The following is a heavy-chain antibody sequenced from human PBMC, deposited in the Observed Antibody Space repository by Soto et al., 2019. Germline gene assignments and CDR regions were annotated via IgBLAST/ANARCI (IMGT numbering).Heavy chain of an antibody. CDR1: GYSFTRYG. J-gene: IGHJ6*02. Sequence: QVQLVQSGNEVKKPGASVNVSCKASGYSFTRYGISWVRQAPGQGLEWMGWISGYNGKTKYAQKLQGRVSMTTDTSTSTAYMELRSLGSDDTAVYYCARGGDRPYYDYGMDVWGQGTTVTVSS. D-gene: IGHD3-16*01. CDR2: ISGYNGKT. V-gene: IGHV1-18*01. CDR3: ARGGDRPYYDYGMDV.